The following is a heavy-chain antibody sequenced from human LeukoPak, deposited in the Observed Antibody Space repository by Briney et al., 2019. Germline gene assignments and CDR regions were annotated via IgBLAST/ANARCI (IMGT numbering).Heavy chain of an antibody. CDR1: GGPISSSF. J-gene: IGHJ2*01. V-gene: IGHV4-59*01. CDR3: ARRGANSGSYSHFDL. D-gene: IGHD1-26*01. Sequence: SETLSLTCTVSGGPISSSFWSWIRRPPGKGLEWIGHIYYSGSTNYNPSLKSRVTISVDTSKNQFSLKLSSVTAADTAVYSCARRGANSGSYSHFDLWGRGTLVTVSA. CDR2: IYYSGST.